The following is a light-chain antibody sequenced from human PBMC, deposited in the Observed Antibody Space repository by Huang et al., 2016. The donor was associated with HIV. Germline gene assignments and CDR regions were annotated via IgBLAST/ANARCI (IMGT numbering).Light chain of an antibody. Sequence: EIMLTQSPATLSVSPGERATLSCRASQSISTNLAWYQQKPGLAPRLLIYSASTRATGIPARFSGSGSGTEFTLTISSLQSEDFAVYYCQQGETFSQGTKLEIK. V-gene: IGKV3-15*01. CDR2: SAS. CDR3: QQGET. J-gene: IGKJ2*01. CDR1: QSISTN.